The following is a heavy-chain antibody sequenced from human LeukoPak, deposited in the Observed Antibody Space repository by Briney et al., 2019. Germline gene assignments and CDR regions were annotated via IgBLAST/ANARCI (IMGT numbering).Heavy chain of an antibody. CDR1: GGSISSYY. D-gene: IGHD3-22*01. J-gene: IGHJ6*02. CDR3: ARDGAYYYDSSGYLAMDV. Sequence: SETLSLTCTVSGGSISSYYWSWIRQPPGKGLEWIGYIYYSGSTNYNPSLKSRVTISVDTSKNQFSLKLSSVTAADTAVYYCARDGAYYYDSSGYLAMDVWGQGTTVTVSS. CDR2: IYYSGST. V-gene: IGHV4-59*01.